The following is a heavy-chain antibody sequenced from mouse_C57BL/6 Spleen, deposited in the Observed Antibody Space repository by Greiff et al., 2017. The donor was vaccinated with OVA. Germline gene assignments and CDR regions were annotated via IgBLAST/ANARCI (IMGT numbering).Heavy chain of an antibody. D-gene: IGHD3-3*01. Sequence: VQLQQSGAELARPGASVKMSCKASGYTFTSYTMHWVKQRPGQGLEWIGYINPSSGYTKYNQKFKDKATLTADKSSSTAYMQLSSLTSEDSAVYYCARTGTNAMDYWGKGTSVTVSS. CDR2: INPSSGYT. V-gene: IGHV1-4*01. J-gene: IGHJ4*01. CDR3: ARTGTNAMDY. CDR1: GYTFTSYT.